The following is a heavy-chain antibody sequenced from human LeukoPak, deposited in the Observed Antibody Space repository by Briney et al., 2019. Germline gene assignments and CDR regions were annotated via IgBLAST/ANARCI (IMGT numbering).Heavy chain of an antibody. J-gene: IGHJ1*01. CDR3: ARAQYCSSTSCYTSEYFQH. D-gene: IGHD2-2*02. CDR2: INAGNGNT. V-gene: IGHV1-3*01. Sequence: GASVKVSCKASGYTFTSYAMHWVRQAPGQRLEWMGWINAGNGNTKYSQKFQGRVTMTTDTSTSTAYMELRSLRSDDTAVYYCARAQYCSSTSCYTSEYFQHWGQGTLVTVSS. CDR1: GYTFTSYA.